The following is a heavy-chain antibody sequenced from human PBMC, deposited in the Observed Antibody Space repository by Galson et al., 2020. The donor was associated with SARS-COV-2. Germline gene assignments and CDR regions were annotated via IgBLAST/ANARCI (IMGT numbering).Heavy chain of an antibody. Sequence: ASETLSLTCNVSGDSMRSNYWSWIRQPPGKGLEWIGYIYYRGSTNYNPSLKSRVTISVDASKNQFSLILSSVTAADTAVYYCARELPYNWFDAWGQGTLVTVSS. D-gene: IGHD3-10*01. CDR1: GDSMRSNY. CDR3: ARELPYNWFDA. CDR2: IYYRGST. J-gene: IGHJ5*02. V-gene: IGHV4-59*01.